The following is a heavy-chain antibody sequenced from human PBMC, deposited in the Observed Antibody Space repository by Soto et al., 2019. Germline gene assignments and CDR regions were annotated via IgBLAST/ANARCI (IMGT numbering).Heavy chain of an antibody. V-gene: IGHV1-69*01. J-gene: IGHJ6*02. Sequence: QVQLVQSGAEVKKPGSSVKVSCKASGGTFSSYAISWVRQAPGQGLEWMGGIIPIFGTANYAQKFQGRVTITADESTSTDYMELSSLRSEDTAVYYCARDSSTYYYDSSGSVGYYYGMDVWGQGTTVTVSS. D-gene: IGHD3-22*01. CDR3: ARDSSTYYYDSSGSVGYYYGMDV. CDR2: IIPIFGTA. CDR1: GGTFSSYA.